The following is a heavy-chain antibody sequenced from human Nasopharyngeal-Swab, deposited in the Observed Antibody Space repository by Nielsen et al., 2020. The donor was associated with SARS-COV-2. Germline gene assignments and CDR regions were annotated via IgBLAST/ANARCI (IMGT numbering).Heavy chain of an antibody. J-gene: IGHJ6*02. CDR1: GFTFSGSA. Sequence: GGSLRLSCAASGFTFSGSAMHWVRQASGKGLEWVGRIRSKANSYATAYAASVKGRFTISRDDSKNTAYLQMNSLKTEDTAVYYCTRHDIYYYYGMDVWGQGTTVTVSS. CDR2: IRSKANSYAT. D-gene: IGHD3-9*01. V-gene: IGHV3-73*01. CDR3: TRHDIYYYYGMDV.